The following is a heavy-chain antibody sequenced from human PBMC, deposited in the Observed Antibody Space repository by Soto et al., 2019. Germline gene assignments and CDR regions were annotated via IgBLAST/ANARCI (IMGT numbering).Heavy chain of an antibody. J-gene: IGHJ1*01. CDR2: ISSSSSYI. D-gene: IGHD4-17*01. V-gene: IGHV3-11*06. Sequence: GGSLRLSCAASGFTFSDYYMSWIRQAPGKGLEWVSSISSSSSYIYYADSVKGRFTISRDNAKNSLYLQMNSLRAEDTAVYYCADHDYGGKIFQHWGQGTLVTVSS. CDR1: GFTFSDYY. CDR3: ADHDYGGKIFQH.